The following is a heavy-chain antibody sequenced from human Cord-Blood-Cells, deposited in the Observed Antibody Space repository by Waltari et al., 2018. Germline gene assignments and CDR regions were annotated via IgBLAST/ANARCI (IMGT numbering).Heavy chain of an antibody. CDR2: ISSSSSTI. CDR1: GFTFSSYS. Sequence: EVQLVESGGGLVQPGGSLRLSCAASGFTFSSYSMNCVRQAPGKGLEWVSYISSSSSTIDYADSVKGRFTISRDNAKNSLYLQMNSLRDEDTAVYYCARVLTLSSAYYFDYWGQGTLVTVSS. D-gene: IGHD3-9*01. CDR3: ARVLTLSSAYYFDY. V-gene: IGHV3-48*02. J-gene: IGHJ4*02.